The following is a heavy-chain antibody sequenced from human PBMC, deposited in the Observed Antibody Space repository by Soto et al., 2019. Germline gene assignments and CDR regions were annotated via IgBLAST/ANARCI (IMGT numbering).Heavy chain of an antibody. CDR3: AREEGFRITMDRGRWFDP. CDR2: VNPISGDT. Sequence: QVQLVQSGAEVKKPGASVKVSCRASGYTFTGYYLHWVRQAPGQGLEWMGWVNPISGDTNYAQKCQDRVIKNRDRSITTVHMELSRLRSDDTAVYYCAREEGFRITMDRGRWFDPWGQGTLVTVSS. V-gene: IGHV1-2*02. D-gene: IGHD3-10*01. J-gene: IGHJ5*02. CDR1: GYTFTGYY.